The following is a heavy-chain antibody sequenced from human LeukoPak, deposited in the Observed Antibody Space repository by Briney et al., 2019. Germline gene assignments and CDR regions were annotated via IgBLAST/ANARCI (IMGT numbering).Heavy chain of an antibody. CDR2: INHSGST. CDR3: ASQTVVPAAIYYYYYGMDV. J-gene: IGHJ6*02. D-gene: IGHD2-2*01. CDR1: GXXFXGYY. V-gene: IGHV4-34*01. Sequence: LXXXXXXYGXXFXGYYWSWIRQPPGKGLEWIGEINHSGSTNYNPSLKSRVTISVDTSKNQFSLKLSSVTAADTAVYYCASQTVVPAAIYYYYYGMDVWGQGTTVTISS.